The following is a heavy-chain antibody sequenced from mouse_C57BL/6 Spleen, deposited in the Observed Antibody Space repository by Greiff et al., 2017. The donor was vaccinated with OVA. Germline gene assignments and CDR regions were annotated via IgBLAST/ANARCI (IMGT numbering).Heavy chain of an antibody. Sequence: DVKLQESGPGLVKPSQSLSLTCSVTGYSITSGYYWNWFRQFPGNKLEWMGYISYDGSNNYNPSLKNRISITRYTSKNQFFLKLNSVTAEDTATYYCARDGWDGFAYWGQGTLVTVSA. CDR1: GYSITSGYY. D-gene: IGHD4-1*01. CDR2: ISYDGSN. CDR3: ARDGWDGFAY. V-gene: IGHV3-6*01. J-gene: IGHJ3*01.